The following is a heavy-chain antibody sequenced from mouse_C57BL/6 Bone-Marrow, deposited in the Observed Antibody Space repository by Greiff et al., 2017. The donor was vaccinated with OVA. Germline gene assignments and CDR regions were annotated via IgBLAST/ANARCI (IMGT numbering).Heavy chain of an antibody. J-gene: IGHJ1*03. Sequence: QVQLQQPGAELVRPGSSVKLSCKASGYTFTSYWMHWVKQRPIQGLEWIGNIDPSDSETHYNQKFKDKATLTVDKSSSTAYMQLSSLTSEDSAVYYCARRSYYGSRDWYFDVWGTGTTVTVSS. V-gene: IGHV1-52*01. CDR3: ARRSYYGSRDWYFDV. CDR1: GYTFTSYW. D-gene: IGHD1-1*01. CDR2: IDPSDSET.